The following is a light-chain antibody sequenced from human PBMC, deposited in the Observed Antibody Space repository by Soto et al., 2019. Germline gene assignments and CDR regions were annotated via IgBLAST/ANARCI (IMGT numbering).Light chain of an antibody. J-gene: IGKJ1*01. CDR3: QQYGSSRT. Sequence: EIVLTQSPGTLSLSPGERATLSCRASQSVSSSYLAWYQQKPGQAPRLLIYGASSRATGIPDRFSESGAGTDFTLTISRLEPEDFAVYYCQQYGSSRTFGQGTKVEIK. CDR1: QSVSSSY. V-gene: IGKV3-20*01. CDR2: GAS.